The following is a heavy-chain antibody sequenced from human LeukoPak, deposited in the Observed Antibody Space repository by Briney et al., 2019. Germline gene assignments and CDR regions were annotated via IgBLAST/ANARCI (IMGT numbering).Heavy chain of an antibody. V-gene: IGHV4-59*01. J-gene: IGHJ4*02. Sequence: SETLSLTCIVSGGSISSYYWSWIRQPPGKDLEWIGYIYYSGSTNYNPSLKSRVTISVDTSRNQFSLKLSSVTAADTAVYYCARHPEYYDILTGFRYYFDYWGQGTLVTVSS. CDR1: GGSISSYY. CDR2: IYYSGST. CDR3: ARHPEYYDILTGFRYYFDY. D-gene: IGHD3-9*01.